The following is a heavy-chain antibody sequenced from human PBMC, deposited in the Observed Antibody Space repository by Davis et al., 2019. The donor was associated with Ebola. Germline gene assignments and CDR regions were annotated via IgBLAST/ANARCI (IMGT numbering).Heavy chain of an antibody. CDR2: INAGNGNT. J-gene: IGHJ4*02. Sequence: ASVKVSCKASGYTFTSYAMHWVRQAPGQRLEWMGWINAGNGNTKYSQKFQGRVTVTRDTSASTAYMELSSLRSEDTSVHYCARDRGGDYSFDYWGQGTLVTVSS. CDR3: ARDRGGDYSFDY. CDR1: GYTFTSYA. V-gene: IGHV1-3*01. D-gene: IGHD3-10*01.